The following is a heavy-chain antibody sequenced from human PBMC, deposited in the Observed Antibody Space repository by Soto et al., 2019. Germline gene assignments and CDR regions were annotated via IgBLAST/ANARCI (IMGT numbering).Heavy chain of an antibody. V-gene: IGHV4-59*11. CDR1: GGSISGHY. D-gene: IGHD6-19*01. Sequence: QVQLQESGPGLVKPSETVSLTCTVSGGSISGHYWSWIRQPPGMGLEWIGYIYYSGNTNYNPSLKSRLTISVDTSKNQFSLKLRSVTAADTAVYYCARGGWYEDHWGQGILVTVSS. CDR3: ARGGWYEDH. J-gene: IGHJ4*02. CDR2: IYYSGNT.